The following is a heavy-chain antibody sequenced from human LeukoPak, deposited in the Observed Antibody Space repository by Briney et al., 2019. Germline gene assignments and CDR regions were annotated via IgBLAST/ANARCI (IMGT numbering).Heavy chain of an antibody. Sequence: GGSLRLSCAASGFTFSAYWMSWVRQAPGKGLEWVAHIKGDGSEKYSVDSVKGRFTISRDNAKSSLYLQMNSVRAEGTALYCCARGGFGYVYFDYWGQGSLVTVSS. D-gene: IGHD2-8*01. CDR3: ARGGFGYVYFDY. CDR2: IKGDGSEK. V-gene: IGHV3-7*01. CDR1: GFTFSAYW. J-gene: IGHJ4*02.